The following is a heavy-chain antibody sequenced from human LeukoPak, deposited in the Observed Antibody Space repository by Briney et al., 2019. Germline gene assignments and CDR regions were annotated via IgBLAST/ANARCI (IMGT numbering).Heavy chain of an antibody. D-gene: IGHD1-14*01. CDR3: ARLKAVELEPLWIDY. J-gene: IGHJ4*02. Sequence: GGSLRLSCAASGFTFSDYYMSWIRQAPGKGLEWVSYVSSNGSHRANANSVKGRVPIPGDHAKNPLYLQMNSLRAEDTAVYYCARLKAVELEPLWIDYWGQGTLVTVSS. V-gene: IGHV3-11*01. CDR1: GFTFSDYY. CDR2: VSSNGSHR.